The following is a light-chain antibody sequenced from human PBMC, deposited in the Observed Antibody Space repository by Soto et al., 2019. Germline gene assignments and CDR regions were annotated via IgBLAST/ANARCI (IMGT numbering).Light chain of an antibody. CDR2: AAS. V-gene: IGKV1-33*01. Sequence: DIQMTQSPSSLSASVGDRVTITCQASQDISNYLNWYQQKPGKATKLLIYAASNLETGVPSRFSRSGSGTDFTLTISSLQPEDIATYYSQQYENLLPVGQGTRLEIK. J-gene: IGKJ5*01. CDR1: QDISNY. CDR3: QQYENLLP.